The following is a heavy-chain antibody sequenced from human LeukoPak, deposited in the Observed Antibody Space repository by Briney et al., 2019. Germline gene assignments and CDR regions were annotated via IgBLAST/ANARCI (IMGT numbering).Heavy chain of an antibody. J-gene: IGHJ4*02. CDR1: GGTFSSYA. CDR3: AREGYSGSQDY. CDR2: IIPILGIA. V-gene: IGHV1-69*04. D-gene: IGHD3-10*01. Sequence: SVKVSCKASGGTFSSYAISWVRQAPGQGLEWMGRIIPILGIANYAQKFQGRVTITADKSTSTAYMELSSLRSKDTAVYYCAREGYSGSQDYWGQGTLVTVPS.